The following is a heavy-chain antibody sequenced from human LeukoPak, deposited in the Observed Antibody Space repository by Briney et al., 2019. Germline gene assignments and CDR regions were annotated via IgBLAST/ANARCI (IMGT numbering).Heavy chain of an antibody. V-gene: IGHV3-21*01. CDR2: VSSSSSYI. J-gene: IGHJ4*02. CDR3: ASGATYPLDY. D-gene: IGHD1-26*01. Sequence: GGSLRLSCAASGFTFSSYSMNWVRQAPGKGLEWVSSVSSSSSYIYYADSVKDRFTISRDNAKNSLYLQMNSLRAEDTAVYYCASGATYPLDYWGQGTLVTVSS. CDR1: GFTFSSYS.